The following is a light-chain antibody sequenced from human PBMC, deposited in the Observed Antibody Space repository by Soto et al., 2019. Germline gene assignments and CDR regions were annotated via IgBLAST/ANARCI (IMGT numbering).Light chain of an antibody. CDR1: QGISSY. J-gene: IGKJ1*01. Sequence: AVRMPQSPSSFSASTGDRVTITCRASQGISSYLAWYQKKPGKAPKILISTAASLHSGVPERGSGSVSSTDVNRTIIGLTPEEFSTYAGQQSYSIPWTFGQGTKVDIK. CDR2: TAA. CDR3: QQSYSIPWT. V-gene: IGKV1-8*01.